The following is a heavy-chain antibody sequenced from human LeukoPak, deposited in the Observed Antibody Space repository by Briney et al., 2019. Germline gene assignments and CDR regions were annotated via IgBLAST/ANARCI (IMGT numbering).Heavy chain of an antibody. V-gene: IGHV5-51*01. CDR1: GYSFTSYW. CDR2: IYPTDSDT. CDR3: ARSPGVRVANFGVLSGEGYFYYMDV. J-gene: IGHJ6*03. D-gene: IGHD3-3*01. Sequence: GESLKISCKGSGYSFTSYWIGWVRQMPGKGLEWMGIIYPTDSDTKYSPSFQGQVTISADKSISTAYLQWSSLKASDTAIYFCARSPGVRVANFGVLSGEGYFYYMDVWGKGTTVSVTS.